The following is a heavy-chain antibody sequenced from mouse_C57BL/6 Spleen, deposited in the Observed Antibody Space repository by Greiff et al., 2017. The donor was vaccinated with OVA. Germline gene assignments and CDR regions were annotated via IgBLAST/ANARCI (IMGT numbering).Heavy chain of an antibody. CDR3: AAYYGNRDY. CDR1: GYTFTSYW. Sequence: QVQLQQPGAELVKPGASVKLSCKASGYTFTSYWMHWVKQRPGRGLEWIGWIDPNSGGTNYNEKFKSKDTLTVDKTSSTAYMQLSSLTSEDSAVYYCAAYYGNRDYWGQGTSVTVSS. V-gene: IGHV1-72*01. J-gene: IGHJ4*01. CDR2: IDPNSGGT. D-gene: IGHD2-10*01.